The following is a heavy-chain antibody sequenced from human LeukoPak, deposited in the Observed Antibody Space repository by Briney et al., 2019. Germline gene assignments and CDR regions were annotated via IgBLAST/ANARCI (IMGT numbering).Heavy chain of an antibody. Sequence: SETLSLTCSVSGGSISSSSYYWGWIRQPPGKGLEWIGSIYYSGSTYYNPSLKSRVTISVDTSKNQFSLKLSSVTAADTAVYYCARHVPSQGGGGHFDYWGQGTLVTVSS. V-gene: IGHV4-39*01. D-gene: IGHD3-16*01. CDR1: GGSISSSSYY. CDR3: ARHVPSQGGGGHFDY. J-gene: IGHJ4*02. CDR2: IYYSGST.